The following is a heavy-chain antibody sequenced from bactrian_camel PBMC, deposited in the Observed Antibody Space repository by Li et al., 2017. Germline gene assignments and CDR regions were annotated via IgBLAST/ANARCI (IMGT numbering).Heavy chain of an antibody. V-gene: IGHV3S1*01. CDR1: GFAESTNC. D-gene: IGHD3*01. J-gene: IGHJ4*01. CDR3: AAVAEGRTVEGGVSLWTLFESGY. CDR2: VTTGGYTT. Sequence: HVQLVESGGGSVQAGGSLRLSCAASGFAESTNCMAWFRQAPGKEHEGVAAVTTGGYTTYYDGSVQGRFTVSWDNAESTMYLQMNSLRPEDTAMYYCAAVAEGRTVEGGVSLWTLFESGYWGQGTQVTVS.